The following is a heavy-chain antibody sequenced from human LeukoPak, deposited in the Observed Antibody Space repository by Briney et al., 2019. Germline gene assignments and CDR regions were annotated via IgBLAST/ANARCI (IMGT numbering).Heavy chain of an antibody. D-gene: IGHD3-22*01. J-gene: IGHJ4*02. CDR2: ISYDGSNK. CDR1: GFTFSSYA. CDR3: ARDSTYYYDSSGYPGDYFDY. Sequence: PGGSLRLSCAASGFTFSSYAMHWVRQAPGKGLEWVAVISYDGSNKYYADSVKGRFTISRDNSKNTLYLQMNSLRAEDTAVYYCARDSTYYYDSSGYPGDYFDYWGQGTLVTVSS. V-gene: IGHV3-30*04.